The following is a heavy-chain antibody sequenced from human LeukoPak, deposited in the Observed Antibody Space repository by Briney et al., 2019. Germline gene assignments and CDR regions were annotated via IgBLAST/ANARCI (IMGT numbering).Heavy chain of an antibody. Sequence: GGSLRLSCAASGFTFSSYWMSWVRQAPGKGLEWVANIKQDGSEKYYVDSVKGRFTISRDNAKNSLYLQMNSLRAEDTAVYYWARDRYGDYFDYWGQGTLVTVSS. CDR3: ARDRYGDYFDY. J-gene: IGHJ4*02. D-gene: IGHD4/OR15-4a*01. CDR1: GFTFSSYW. V-gene: IGHV3-7*01. CDR2: IKQDGSEK.